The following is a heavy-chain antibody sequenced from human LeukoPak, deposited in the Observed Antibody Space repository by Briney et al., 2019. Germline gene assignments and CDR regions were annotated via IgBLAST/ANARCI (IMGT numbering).Heavy chain of an antibody. V-gene: IGHV3-23*01. J-gene: IGHJ4*02. Sequence: GGSLRLSCAASGFTFSSYAMSWVRQAPGKGLEWVSAISGSGGSTYYADSVKGRFTISRDNSKNTLYLQMNSLRAEDTAVYYCAKERRDGYNEEYYFDYWGQGTLVTVSS. CDR1: GFTFSSYA. CDR2: ISGSGGST. D-gene: IGHD5-24*01. CDR3: AKERRDGYNEEYYFDY.